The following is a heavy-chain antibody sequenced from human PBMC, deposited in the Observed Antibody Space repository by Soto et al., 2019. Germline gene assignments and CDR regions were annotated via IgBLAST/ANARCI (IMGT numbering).Heavy chain of an antibody. D-gene: IGHD3-3*01. CDR3: AKPLRRITIFGVVTRGGDYYYYGMDV. J-gene: IGHJ6*02. CDR1: GFTFSKYA. V-gene: IGHV3-23*01. Sequence: PGGSLRLSFAASGFTFSKYALTWVRQAPGKGLEWVSVIYSGGSTYYADSVKGRFTISRDNSKNTLYLQMNSLRAEDTAVYYCAKPLRRITIFGVVTRGGDYYYYGMDVWGQGTTVTVSS. CDR2: IYSGGST.